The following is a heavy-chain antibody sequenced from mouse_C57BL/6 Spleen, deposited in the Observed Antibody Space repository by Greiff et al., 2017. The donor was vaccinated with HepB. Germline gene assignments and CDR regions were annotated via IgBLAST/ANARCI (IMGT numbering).Heavy chain of an antibody. CDR1: GFNIKDDY. D-gene: IGHD2-4*01. V-gene: IGHV14-4*01. Sequence: EVQRVESGAELVRPGASVKLSCTASGFNIKDDYMHWVKQRPEQGLEWIGWIDPENGDTEYASKFQGKATITADTSSNTAYLQLSSLTSEDTAVYYCTIYYDYDDAMDYWGQGTSVTVSS. CDR2: IDPENGDT. CDR3: TIYYDYDDAMDY. J-gene: IGHJ4*01.